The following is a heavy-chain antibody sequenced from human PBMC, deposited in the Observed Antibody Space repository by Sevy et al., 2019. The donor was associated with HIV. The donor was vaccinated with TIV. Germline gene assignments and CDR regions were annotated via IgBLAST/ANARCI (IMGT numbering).Heavy chain of an antibody. V-gene: IGHV3-48*03. CDR2: ISTSGSNR. Sequence: GGSLRLSCAASGFIFSSFEMNWVRQAPGKGLEWVSSISTSGSNRYYADSVKGGVTIYRDNAKKSLYLQMNSLRAEDTAIYFCAKRGGQYDLGMDVWGQGTTVTVSS. D-gene: IGHD1-1*01. J-gene: IGHJ6*02. CDR3: AKRGGQYDLGMDV. CDR1: GFIFSSFE.